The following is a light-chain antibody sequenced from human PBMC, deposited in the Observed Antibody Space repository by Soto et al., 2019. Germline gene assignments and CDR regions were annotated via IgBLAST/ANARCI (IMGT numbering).Light chain of an antibody. CDR2: AAS. V-gene: IGKV1-39*01. J-gene: IGKJ2*01. Sequence: DIQMTQSPSSLSASVGDRVTITCRASQTISTYLNWYQQNPGKAPKLLIYAASNLQNGVPSRFSGSRSGTDFKLTISSLQPEDVATYYCQKSSSIPYTFGQGTKQEIK. CDR1: QTISTY. CDR3: QKSSSIPYT.